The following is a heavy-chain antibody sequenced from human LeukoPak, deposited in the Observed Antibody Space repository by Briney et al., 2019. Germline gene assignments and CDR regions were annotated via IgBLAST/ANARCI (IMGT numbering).Heavy chain of an antibody. J-gene: IGHJ4*02. D-gene: IGHD3-22*01. V-gene: IGHV4-61*08. CDR3: ARHLGSGYYLFDY. Sequence: SETLSLTCAVSGGSISSGDYYWTWIRQPPGKGLEWIGYIYYSGSTNYNPSLKSRVTISVDTSKNQFSLKLSSVTAADTAVYYCARHLGSGYYLFDYWGQGTLVTVSS. CDR2: IYYSGST. CDR1: GGSISSGDYY.